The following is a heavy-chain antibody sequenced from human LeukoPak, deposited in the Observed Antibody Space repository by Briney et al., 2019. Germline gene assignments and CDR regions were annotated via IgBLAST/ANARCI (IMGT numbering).Heavy chain of an antibody. V-gene: IGHV4-39*01. Sequence: PSETLSLTCTVSGGSISSSSYYWGWIRQPPGKGLEWIGSIYYSGSTYYNPSLKSRVTISVDTSKNQFSLKLSSVTAADTAVYYLTGYSSGWLDAFDIWGQGTMVTVSS. CDR3: TGYSSGWLDAFDI. J-gene: IGHJ3*02. D-gene: IGHD6-19*01. CDR1: GGSISSSSYY. CDR2: IYYSGST.